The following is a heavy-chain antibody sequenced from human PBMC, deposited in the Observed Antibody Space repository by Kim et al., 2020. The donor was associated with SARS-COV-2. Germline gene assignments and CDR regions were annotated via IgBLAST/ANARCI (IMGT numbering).Heavy chain of an antibody. CDR3: ARWGVAAPPASGRYFDY. D-gene: IGHD6-6*01. J-gene: IGHJ4*02. V-gene: IGHV5-51*01. CDR2: IYPGDSDT. CDR1: GYSFTSYW. Sequence: GESLKISCKGSGYSFTSYWIGWVRQMPGKGLEWMGIIYPGDSDTRYSPSFQGQVTISADKSISTAYLQWSSLKASDTAMYYCARWGVAAPPASGRYFDYWGQGTLVTVSS.